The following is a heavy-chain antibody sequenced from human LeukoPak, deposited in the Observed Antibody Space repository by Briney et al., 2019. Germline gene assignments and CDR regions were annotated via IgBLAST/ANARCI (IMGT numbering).Heavy chain of an antibody. CDR1: GVSISSNGYY. V-gene: IGHV4-31*03. CDR3: ARDGDSTGYYFAY. Sequence: SETLSLTCTVSGVSISSNGYYWSWLRTQPGKGLEWIGYIYYSGSTYYNPSLTSRVTISVDTSKNHFSLKLSSVTAADTAVYYCARDGDSTGYYFAYWGQGTLVTVSS. CDR2: IYYSGST. D-gene: IGHD3-22*01. J-gene: IGHJ4*02.